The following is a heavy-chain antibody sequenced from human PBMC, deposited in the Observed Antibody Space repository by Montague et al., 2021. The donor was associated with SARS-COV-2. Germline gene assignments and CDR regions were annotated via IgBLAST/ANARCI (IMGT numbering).Heavy chain of an antibody. CDR3: ASQEVDTAMDRNYYYYGMDV. Sequence: SETLSLTCTVSGGSISSYYWSWIRQPSGKGLEWIGYIYYSGSTNXNPSLKSRVTISVDTSKNQFSLKLSSVTAADTAVYYCASQEVDTAMDRNYYYYGMDVWGQGTTVTVSS. CDR1: GGSISSYY. D-gene: IGHD5-18*01. V-gene: IGHV4-59*01. CDR2: IYYSGST. J-gene: IGHJ6*02.